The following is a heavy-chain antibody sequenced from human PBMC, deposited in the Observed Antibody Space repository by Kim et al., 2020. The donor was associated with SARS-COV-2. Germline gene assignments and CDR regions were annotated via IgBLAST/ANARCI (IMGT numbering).Heavy chain of an antibody. J-gene: IGHJ4*02. Sequence: GVSLRLSCAASGFTFSSYSMDWVRQAPGKGLEWVSSISSSSSYIYYADSVKGRFTISRDNAKNSLYLQMNSLRAEDTAVYYCARGSSSSIVASNYWGQGTLVTVSS. D-gene: IGHD6-13*01. CDR2: ISSSSSYI. CDR3: ARGSSSSIVASNY. CDR1: GFTFSSYS. V-gene: IGHV3-21*01.